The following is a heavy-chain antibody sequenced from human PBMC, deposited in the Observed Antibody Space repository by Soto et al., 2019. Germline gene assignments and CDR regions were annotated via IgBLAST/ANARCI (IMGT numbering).Heavy chain of an antibody. Sequence: QVQLVQSGAEVKKPGASVKVSCKASGYTFTSYGISWVRQAPGQGLEWMGWISAYNGNTNYAQRLQGRVTMTTDTSASTAYMELGSLRSDDTAVYYCARDGEYNWNDGPANWFDPWGQGTLVTVSS. J-gene: IGHJ5*02. CDR3: ARDGEYNWNDGPANWFDP. CDR2: ISAYNGNT. V-gene: IGHV1-18*01. D-gene: IGHD1-1*01. CDR1: GYTFTSYG.